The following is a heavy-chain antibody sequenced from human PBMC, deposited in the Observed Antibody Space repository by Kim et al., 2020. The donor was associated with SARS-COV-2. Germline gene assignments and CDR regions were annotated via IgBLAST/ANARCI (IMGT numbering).Heavy chain of an antibody. Sequence: GGSLRLSCAASGFTFSSYWMSWVRQAPGKGLEWVANIKQDGSETYYMDSVKGQFTISRDNAKNSLYLQMNSLGAEDTAVYYCARARHYGNYRRNYDYYGMDVRGQGNTVTVSS. CDR2: IKQDGSET. V-gene: IGHV3-7*03. D-gene: IGHD4-17*01. CDR3: ARARHYGNYRRNYDYYGMDV. J-gene: IGHJ6*02. CDR1: GFTFSSYW.